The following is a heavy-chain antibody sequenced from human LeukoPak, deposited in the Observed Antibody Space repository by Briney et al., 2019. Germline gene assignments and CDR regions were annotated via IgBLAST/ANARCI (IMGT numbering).Heavy chain of an antibody. CDR2: IINDGITT. V-gene: IGHV3-74*01. D-gene: IGHD2/OR15-2a*01. Sequence: GGSLRLSCAASGLTFHNTWMHWIRQAPGKGLVWVSRIINDGITTTYADSVMRRFTISRDNAKNTLYLQMNSLRADDTGVYYCAADGEYAFLVWGQGTMVTVSS. CDR3: AADGEYAFLV. CDR1: GLTFHNTW. J-gene: IGHJ3*01.